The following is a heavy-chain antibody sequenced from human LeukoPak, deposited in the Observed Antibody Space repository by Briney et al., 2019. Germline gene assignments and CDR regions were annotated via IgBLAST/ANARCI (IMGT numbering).Heavy chain of an antibody. CDR3: ARDRGFYYDMLTGFSPGDYFDH. J-gene: IGHJ4*02. Sequence: SETLSLTCIVSGYSISSGYFWGWIRQPPGKGLEWIGRIYHSGSTYYYPSLKSRVTISVDTSKNQFSLKLSSVTAADSAVYYCARDRGFYYDMLTGFSPGDYFDHWGQGTVVTVSS. V-gene: IGHV4-38-2*02. CDR2: IYHSGST. D-gene: IGHD3-9*01. CDR1: GYSISSGYF.